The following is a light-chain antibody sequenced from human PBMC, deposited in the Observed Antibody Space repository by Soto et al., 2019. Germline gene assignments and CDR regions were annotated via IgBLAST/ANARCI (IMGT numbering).Light chain of an antibody. CDR2: AAS. CDR1: QGISSY. CDR3: QQLNSYPLT. Sequence: DIQLTQSPSFLSASVGDRVTITCRASQGISSYLAWYQQKPGKAPKLLIYAASTLQSGVPSMFSGSGSGTEFTLTISSLQPEDFATDYCQQLNSYPLTFGQGTRLEIK. V-gene: IGKV1-9*01. J-gene: IGKJ5*01.